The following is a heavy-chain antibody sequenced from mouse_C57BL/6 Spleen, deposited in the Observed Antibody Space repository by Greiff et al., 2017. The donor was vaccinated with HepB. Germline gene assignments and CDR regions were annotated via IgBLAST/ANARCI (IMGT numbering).Heavy chain of an antibody. CDR2: IYPGDGDT. D-gene: IGHD1-1*01. CDR1: GYAFSSYW. CDR3: ARWGNYGSSYVGFAY. J-gene: IGHJ3*01. Sequence: VQVVESGAELVKPGASVKISCKASGYAFSSYWMNWVKQRPGKGLEWIGQIYPGDGDTNYNGKFKGKATLTADKSSSTAYMQLSSLTSEDSAVYFCARWGNYGSSYVGFAYWGQGTLVTVSA. V-gene: IGHV1-80*01.